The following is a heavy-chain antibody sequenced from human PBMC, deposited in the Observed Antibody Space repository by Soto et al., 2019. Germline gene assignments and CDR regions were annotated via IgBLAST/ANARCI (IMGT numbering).Heavy chain of an antibody. CDR3: ARGQRTVATIVDY. CDR1: GGSFSGYS. D-gene: IGHD4-4*01. CDR2: INNSGST. Sequence: QVQLQQWGAGLLKPSETLSLTCAVYGGSFSGYSCSWIRQPPGTGLEWNGEINNSGSTNYNPALKSRVTTSVDTSKIQFSLQLSFVTAADTAVYYCARGQRTVATIVDYWGHGTLVTVSS. V-gene: IGHV4-34*01. J-gene: IGHJ4*01.